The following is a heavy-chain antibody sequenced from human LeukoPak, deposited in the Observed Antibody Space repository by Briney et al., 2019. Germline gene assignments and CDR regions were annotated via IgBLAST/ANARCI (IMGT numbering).Heavy chain of an antibody. D-gene: IGHD1-26*01. J-gene: IGHJ4*02. Sequence: GGSLRLSCAASGFTFSSYAMSWVRQAPGKGLEWVSTLSGSGGSAYYADSVKGRFTISRDNSKNTLYLQMNSLRAEDTAVYYCAKVDGSYYDYFDYWGQGTLVTVSS. CDR3: AKVDGSYYDYFDY. CDR2: LSGSGGSA. V-gene: IGHV3-23*01. CDR1: GFTFSSYA.